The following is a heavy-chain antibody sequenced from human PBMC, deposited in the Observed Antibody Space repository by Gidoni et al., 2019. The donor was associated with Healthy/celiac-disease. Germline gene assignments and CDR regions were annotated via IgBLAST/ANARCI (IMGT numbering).Heavy chain of an antibody. V-gene: IGHV3-33*01. D-gene: IGHD5-12*01. CDR1: GFTFSSYG. CDR2: IWYDGSNK. J-gene: IGHJ4*02. CDR3: ARDHGEMATIGGFDY. Sequence: QVQLVESGGGVVQPGRSLRLPCAASGFTFSSYGMHWVRQAPGKGLEWVAVIWYDGSNKYYADSVKGRFTISRDNSKNTLYLQMNSLRAEDTAVYYCARDHGEMATIGGFDYWGQGTLVTVSS.